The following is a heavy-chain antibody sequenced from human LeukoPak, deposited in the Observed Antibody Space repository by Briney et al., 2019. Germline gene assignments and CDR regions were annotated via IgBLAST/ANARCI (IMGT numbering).Heavy chain of an antibody. D-gene: IGHD5-18*01. CDR2: ISSSSSYI. CDR1: GFTFRSYA. CDR3: ARLGYSYGYDY. V-gene: IGHV3-21*01. J-gene: IGHJ4*02. Sequence: GGSLRLSCAASGFTFRSYAMTWVRQAPGKGLEWVSSISSSSSYIYYADSVKGRFTISRDNAKNSLYLQMNSLRAEDTAVYYCARLGYSYGYDYWGQGTLVTVSS.